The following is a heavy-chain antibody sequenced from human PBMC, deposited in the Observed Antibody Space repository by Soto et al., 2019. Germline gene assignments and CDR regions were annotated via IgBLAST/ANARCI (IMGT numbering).Heavy chain of an antibody. D-gene: IGHD6-19*01. Sequence: SGPTLVNPTQTLTLTCTFSGFSLSTSGVGVGWIRQPPGKALEWLALIYWNGDERYSPSLKSRLTITKDTSKNQVVLTMTNMDPVDTATYYCAHRPSGWYLFDYWGQGTLVTVSS. CDR2: IYWNGDE. CDR1: GFSLSTSGVG. J-gene: IGHJ4*02. CDR3: AHRPSGWYLFDY. V-gene: IGHV2-5*01.